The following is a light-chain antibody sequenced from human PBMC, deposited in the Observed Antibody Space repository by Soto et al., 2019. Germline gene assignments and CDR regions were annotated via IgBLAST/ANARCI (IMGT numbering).Light chain of an antibody. V-gene: IGLV2-8*01. J-gene: IGLJ2*01. Sequence: QSALTQPPSASGSPGQSVTISCTGTSSDVGGYNYVSWYQQHPGKAPKLMIYEVSKRPSGVPDRFSGSKSGNTASLTVSGLQVEDEADYYCSSFEAGNNLLFGGGTKLTVL. CDR1: SSDVGGYNY. CDR3: SSFEAGNNLL. CDR2: EVS.